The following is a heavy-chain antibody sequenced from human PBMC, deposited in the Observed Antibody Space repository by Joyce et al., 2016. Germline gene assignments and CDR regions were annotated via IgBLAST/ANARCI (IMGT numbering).Heavy chain of an antibody. V-gene: IGHV3-23*01. CDR1: GFTFSNYA. CDR2: IRGSGMRT. CDR3: AKDLSITGDLDFDL. Sequence: EVQLWESGGGLIQPGGSLRLSCVASGFTFSNYAMSWVRQAPGKGLEWVSVIRGSGMRTYYAGSVKGRFTISRDNSKNTLYLQMNSLRAEDTATYYCAKDLSITGDLDFDLWGRGTLVAVSS. J-gene: IGHJ2*01. D-gene: IGHD1-20*01.